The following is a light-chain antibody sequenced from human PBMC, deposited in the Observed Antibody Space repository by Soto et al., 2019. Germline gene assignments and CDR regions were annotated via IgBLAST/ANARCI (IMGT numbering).Light chain of an antibody. CDR3: QQSHTTPT. J-gene: IGKJ4*01. CDR1: QSVIKS. CDR2: ITS. Sequence: DIQMTQSPSSLSASVGDRITITCRASQSVIKSVNWYQQKPGKAPKLLMYITSTLQSGVPSRFSGSGSGTDFTLTISSLQPDDFTTYYCQQSHTTPTFGGGTKVEIK. V-gene: IGKV1-39*01.